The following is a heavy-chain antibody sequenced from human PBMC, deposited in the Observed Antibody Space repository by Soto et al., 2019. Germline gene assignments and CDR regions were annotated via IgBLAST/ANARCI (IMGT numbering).Heavy chain of an antibody. CDR1: GFTVSSNY. CDR3: ARYGDNWGLKAFDI. J-gene: IGHJ3*02. CDR2: IYSGGST. V-gene: IGHV3-53*04. Sequence: GGSLRLSCAASGFTVSSNYMSWVRQAPGKGLEWVSVIYSGGSTYYAASVKGRFTISRHNSKNTLYLQMNSLRADDTSVYYCARYGDNWGLKAFDIWGQGTMVTVSS. D-gene: IGHD7-27*01.